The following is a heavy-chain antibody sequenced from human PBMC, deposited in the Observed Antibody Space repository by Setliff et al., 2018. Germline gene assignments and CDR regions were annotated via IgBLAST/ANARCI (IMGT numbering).Heavy chain of an antibody. CDR2: ISPYNGYI. CDR1: TYIFMKYH. Sequence: ASVKVSCKASTYIFMKYHINWVRLAPGQGLEWMGWISPYNGYITYAHKFQGRVTMTTDTSTGTADMELRNLRSDDTAVYYCTRDTNIVVVPPHRTAFDIWGQGTMVTVSS. J-gene: IGHJ3*02. V-gene: IGHV1-18*01. CDR3: TRDTNIVVVPPHRTAFDI. D-gene: IGHD2-2*01.